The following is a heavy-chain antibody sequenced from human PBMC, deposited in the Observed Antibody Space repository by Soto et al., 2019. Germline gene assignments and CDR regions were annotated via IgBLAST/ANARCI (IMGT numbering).Heavy chain of an antibody. CDR3: ARRVVVVVAAKSNWFDP. D-gene: IGHD2-15*01. V-gene: IGHV4-34*01. CDR1: GGSFSGYY. CDR2: INHSGST. Sequence: QVQLQQWGAGLLKPSETLSLTCAVYGGSFSGYYWSWIRQPPGKGLEWIGEINHSGSTNYNPSLKSRVTISVDTSKNQFCLKLSSVTAADTAVYYCARRVVVVVAAKSNWFDPWGQGTLVTVSS. J-gene: IGHJ5*02.